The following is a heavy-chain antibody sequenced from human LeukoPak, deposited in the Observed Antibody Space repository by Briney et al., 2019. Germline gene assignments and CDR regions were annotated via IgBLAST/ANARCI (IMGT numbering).Heavy chain of an antibody. Sequence: GASVKVSCKTSGYTFTNYGISWVRQAPGLGLEWMGWISAYNGNTNYAQKLQGRVTMTTGTSTSTAYMELRSLRSDDTAVYYCARDRPNYDILTGYFYYFDYWGQGTLVTVSS. CDR3: ARDRPNYDILTGYFYYFDY. CDR1: GYTFTNYG. D-gene: IGHD3-9*01. CDR2: ISAYNGNT. V-gene: IGHV1-18*01. J-gene: IGHJ4*02.